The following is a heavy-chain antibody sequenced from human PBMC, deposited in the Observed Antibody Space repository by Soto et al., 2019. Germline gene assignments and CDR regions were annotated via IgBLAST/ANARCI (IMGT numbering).Heavy chain of an antibody. CDR1: GGSTSSDNY. Sequence: PSETLSLTCTVSGGSTSSDNYWSWIRQPPGKGLEWIGHIYYSGNTDYDPSLKSRLAISIDTSKNQFSLKLSSVTAADTAVYFCAREGGESSDGLYYFDSWGQGSLVTVSS. D-gene: IGHD3-16*01. V-gene: IGHV4-30-4*01. CDR2: IYYSGNT. CDR3: AREGGESSDGLYYFDS. J-gene: IGHJ4*02.